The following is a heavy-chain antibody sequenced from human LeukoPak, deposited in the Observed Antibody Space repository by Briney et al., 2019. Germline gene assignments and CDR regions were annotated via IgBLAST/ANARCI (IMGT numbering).Heavy chain of an antibody. CDR2: IWYDGSNK. V-gene: IGHV3-33*01. CDR1: GFTFSSYG. J-gene: IGHJ4*02. D-gene: IGHD6-19*01. Sequence: GGSLRLSCAASGFTFSSYGMHWVRQAPGKGLEWVAVIWYDGSNKYYADSVKGRFTISRDNSKNTLYLQMNSLRAEDTAAYYCARDHSSGWYSDYFDYWGQGTLVTVSS. CDR3: ARDHSSGWYSDYFDY.